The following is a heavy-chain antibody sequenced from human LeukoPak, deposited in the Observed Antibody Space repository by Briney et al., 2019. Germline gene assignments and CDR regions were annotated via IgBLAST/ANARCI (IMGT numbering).Heavy chain of an antibody. V-gene: IGHV3-7*04. D-gene: IGHD3-16*01. CDR1: KFTFSSYW. Sequence: PGGSLRLSCAASKFTFSSYWMSWVRQAPGKGLEWVAYMNQIGNEKNYLDSVKGRFTISRDNAKNSLYLQMTSLRAEDTAVYYCARGTYYYEFWGQGTLVTVSS. CDR3: ARGTYYYEF. CDR2: MNQIGNEK. J-gene: IGHJ4*02.